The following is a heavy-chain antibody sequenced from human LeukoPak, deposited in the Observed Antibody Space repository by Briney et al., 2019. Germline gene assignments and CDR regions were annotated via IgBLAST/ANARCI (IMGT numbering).Heavy chain of an antibody. J-gene: IGHJ4*02. CDR3: ARAYCSGGSCYRAFDN. D-gene: IGHD2-15*01. Sequence: PSETLSLTCTVAGGSISSYYWSWIRPPPGKGLGWVGYIYYSGSTNYNPSLKSRVTISVDTSKNQFSLKLSSVTAADAAVYYCARAYCSGGSCYRAFDNWGQGTLVTVSS. CDR2: IYYSGST. CDR1: GGSISSYY. V-gene: IGHV4-59*01.